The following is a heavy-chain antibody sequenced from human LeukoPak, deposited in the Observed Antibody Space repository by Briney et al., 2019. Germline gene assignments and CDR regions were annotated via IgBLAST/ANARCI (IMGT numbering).Heavy chain of an antibody. CDR2: LNSDGSRT. J-gene: IGHJ4*02. CDR3: ATSHSGSYSH. CDR1: GFTFSSYA. V-gene: IGHV3-74*01. D-gene: IGHD1-26*01. Sequence: GGSLRLSCAASGFTFSSYAMSWVRQAPGKGLVWVSRLNSDGSRTNYADSVKGRFTISRDNAKNTLYLQMNSLRTEDTAVYYCATSHSGSYSHWGQGALVTVYS.